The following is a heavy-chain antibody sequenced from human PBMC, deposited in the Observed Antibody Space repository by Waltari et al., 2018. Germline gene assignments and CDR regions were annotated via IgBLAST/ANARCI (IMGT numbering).Heavy chain of an antibody. CDR3: ASRAAAANENYYYYGMDV. D-gene: IGHD6-13*01. Sequence: QVQLVQSGAEVKKPGASVKVSCKASGYTFTGYYMHWVRQAPGQGLEWMGRINPNIGGTNYAQKFQGRVTMTRDTSISTAYMELSRLRSDDTAVYYCASRAAAANENYYYYGMDVWGQGTTVTVSS. CDR1: GYTFTGYY. J-gene: IGHJ6*02. V-gene: IGHV1-2*06. CDR2: INPNIGGT.